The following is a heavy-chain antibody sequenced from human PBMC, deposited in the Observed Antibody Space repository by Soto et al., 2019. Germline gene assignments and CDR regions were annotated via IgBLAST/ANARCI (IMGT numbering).Heavy chain of an antibody. CDR2: IYYSGST. D-gene: IGHD4-4*01. CDR3: ARDPAVTTKGWFDP. J-gene: IGHJ5*02. CDR1: GGSISSGDYY. V-gene: IGHV4-30-4*01. Sequence: QVQLQESGPGLVKPSQTLSLTCTVSGGSISSGDYYWSWIRQPPGKCLEWFGYIYYSGSTYYNPSLKSRVTISVDTSKNQFSLKLSSVTAADTAVYYRARDPAVTTKGWFDPWGQGTLVTVSS.